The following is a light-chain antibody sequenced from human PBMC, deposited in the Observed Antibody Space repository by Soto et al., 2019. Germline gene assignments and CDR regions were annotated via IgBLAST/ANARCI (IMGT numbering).Light chain of an antibody. J-gene: IGKJ4*01. CDR1: QSVGRN. CDR3: QQYNHWPPLT. V-gene: IGKV3-15*01. CDR2: GAS. Sequence: EIVMTQSPATLSVSPGERATLSCRASQSVGRNLAWYQQKPGQAPRLLIYGASTRATGIPARFSGSGSGTEFTLTISSLQSEDFAIYSCQQYNHWPPLTFGGGTKVEMK.